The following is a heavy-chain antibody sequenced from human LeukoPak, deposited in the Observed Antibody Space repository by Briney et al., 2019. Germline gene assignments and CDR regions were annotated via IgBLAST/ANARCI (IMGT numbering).Heavy chain of an antibody. J-gene: IGHJ4*02. D-gene: IGHD3-22*01. CDR1: GGSISSGGYS. CDR3: TRPYYYDSSGSPDY. V-gene: IGHV4-30-4*07. Sequence: TSQTLSLTCAVSGGSISSGGYSWSWIRQPPGKGLEWIGYIYYSGSTYYNPSLKSRVTISVDTSKNQFSLKLSSVTAADTAVYYCTRPYYYDSSGSPDYWGQGTLVTVSS. CDR2: IYYSGST.